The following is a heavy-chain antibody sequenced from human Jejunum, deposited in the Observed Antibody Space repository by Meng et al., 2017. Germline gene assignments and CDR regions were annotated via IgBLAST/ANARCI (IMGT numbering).Heavy chain of an antibody. J-gene: IGHJ4*02. CDR3: GRRYYGSGSIDY. CDR2: IYPGDSDT. CDR1: GYSFNTYW. Sequence: GESLKISCKSSGYSFNTYWIDWVRQMPGKGLEWMGVIYPGDSDTRYSPSFQGQVTISADKSISTAYRQWSSRKASDTAMYYCGRRYYGSGSIDYWGQGTLVTVSS. V-gene: IGHV5-51*01. D-gene: IGHD3-10*01.